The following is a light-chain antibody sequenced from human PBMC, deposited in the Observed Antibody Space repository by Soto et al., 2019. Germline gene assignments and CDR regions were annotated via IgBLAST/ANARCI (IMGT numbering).Light chain of an antibody. CDR3: QQYNSNSLLT. Sequence: DIQMTQSPSTLSGSVGDRVTITCRASQTISSWLAWYQQKPGKAPKLLIYDASSLENGVPSRFSGSGSGTEFTLTISSLQPDDFATYYCQQYNSNSLLTFGGGTKVDIK. CDR1: QTISSW. V-gene: IGKV1-5*01. CDR2: DAS. J-gene: IGKJ4*01.